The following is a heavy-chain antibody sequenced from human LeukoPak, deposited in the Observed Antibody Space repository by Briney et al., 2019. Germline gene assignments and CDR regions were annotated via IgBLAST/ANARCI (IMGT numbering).Heavy chain of an antibody. CDR3: ARDRAHCSSTSCLNWFDP. D-gene: IGHD2-2*01. J-gene: IGHJ5*02. CDR1: GGSFSGYY. CDR2: INHSGST. V-gene: IGHV4-34*01. Sequence: PSETLSLTCAVYGGSFSGYYWSWIRQPPGKGLEWIGEINHSGSTNYNPSLKSRVTISVDTSKSQFSLKLSSVTAADTAVYYCARDRAHCSSTSCLNWFDPWGQGTLVTVSS.